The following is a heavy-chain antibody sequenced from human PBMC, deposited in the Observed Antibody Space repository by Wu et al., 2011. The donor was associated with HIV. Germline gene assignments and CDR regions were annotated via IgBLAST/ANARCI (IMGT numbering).Heavy chain of an antibody. D-gene: IGHD2-15*01. J-gene: IGHJ3*02. CDR2: IIPXFGTP. V-gene: IGHV1-69*15. CDR1: GGTFSSYA. CDR3: ARGAMTRGGEVDI. Sequence: EVKKPGSSVKVSCTASGGTFSSYAISWVRQAPGQGLEWMGRIIPXFGTPNYAQKFQGRVTITADESTSTAYMELSSLRSEDTAVYYCARGAMTRGGEVDIWGQGTMVTVSS.